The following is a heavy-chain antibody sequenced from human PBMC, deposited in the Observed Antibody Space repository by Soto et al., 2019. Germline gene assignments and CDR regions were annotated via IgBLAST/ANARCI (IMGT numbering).Heavy chain of an antibody. D-gene: IGHD3-22*01. J-gene: IGHJ6*02. CDR1: GGTFSSYA. CDR3: ARYYYDSSGNYGMDV. V-gene: IGHV1-18*01. Sequence: ASVKVSCKASGGTFSSYAISWVRQAPGQGLEWMGGIIPIFGNTNYAQKLQGRVTMTTDTSTSTAYMELRSLRSDDTAVYYCARYYYDSSGNYGMDVWGQGTTVTVSS. CDR2: IIPIFGNT.